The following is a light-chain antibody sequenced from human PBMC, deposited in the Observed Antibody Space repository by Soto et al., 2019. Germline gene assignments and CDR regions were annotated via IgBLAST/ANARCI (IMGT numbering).Light chain of an antibody. CDR2: EVS. CDR3: FSFTTDWTHG. V-gene: IGLV2-14*01. Sequence: QSVLTQPASVSGSPGQSITISCTGSSSDIGAYNYVSWFQQYPGKAPKLIISEVSNRPSGVSNRFSGSKSGTAASLTISGLQTEDEADYFCFSFTTDWTHGFGTGTKVTV. CDR1: SSDIGAYNY. J-gene: IGLJ1*01.